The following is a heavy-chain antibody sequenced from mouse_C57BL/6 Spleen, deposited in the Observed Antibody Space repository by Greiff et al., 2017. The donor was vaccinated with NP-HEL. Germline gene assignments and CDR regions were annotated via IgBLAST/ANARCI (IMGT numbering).Heavy chain of an antibody. D-gene: IGHD1-1*01. CDR1: GFTFSSYA. CDR2: ISDGGSYT. Sequence: EVQRVESGGGLVKPGGSLKLSCAASGFTFSSYAMSWVRQTPEKRLEWVATISDGGSYTYYPDNVKGRFTISRDNAKNNLYLQMSHLKSEDTAMYYCARGAYGSSYHFDYWGQGTTLTVSS. CDR3: ARGAYGSSYHFDY. J-gene: IGHJ2*01. V-gene: IGHV5-4*01.